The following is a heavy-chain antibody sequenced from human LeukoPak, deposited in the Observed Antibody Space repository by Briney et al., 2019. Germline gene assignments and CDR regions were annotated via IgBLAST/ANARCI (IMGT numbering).Heavy chain of an antibody. D-gene: IGHD1-26*01. CDR3: ARSAKWELLQYFDY. J-gene: IGHJ4*02. CDR2: ISYDGSNK. V-gene: IGHV3-30-3*01. CDR1: GYTFTSYA. Sequence: SCKASGYTFTSYAMHWVRQAPGKGLEWVAVISYDGSNKYYADSVKGRFTISRDNSKNTLYLQMNSLRAEDTAVYYCARSAKWELLQYFDYWGQGTLVTVSS.